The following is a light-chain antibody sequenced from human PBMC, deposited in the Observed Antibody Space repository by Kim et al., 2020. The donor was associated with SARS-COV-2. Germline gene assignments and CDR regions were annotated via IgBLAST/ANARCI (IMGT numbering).Light chain of an antibody. CDR3: QQYGNSPLT. Sequence: EIVLTQSPGTLSLSPVERATLSCRASQSVSSSYLAWYQQKPGQAPRLLIYGASSRATGIPDRFSGSGSGTDFTLTISRLEPEDFAVYYCQQYGNSPLTFGGGTKVDIK. J-gene: IGKJ4*01. CDR1: QSVSSSY. CDR2: GAS. V-gene: IGKV3-20*01.